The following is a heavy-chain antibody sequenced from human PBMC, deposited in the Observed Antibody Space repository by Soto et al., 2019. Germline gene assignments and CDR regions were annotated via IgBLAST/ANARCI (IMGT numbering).Heavy chain of an antibody. CDR2: IYYSGST. J-gene: IGHJ3*02. Sequence: LETLPLTWTVSGGSSSSYYWSWIRQPPGKGLEWIGYIYYSGSTNYNPSLKSRVTISVDTSKNQFSLKLSSVTAADTAVYYCARDRDDAFDIWGQGTMVTVSS. CDR1: GGSSSSYY. CDR3: ARDRDDAFDI. V-gene: IGHV4-59*01. D-gene: IGHD3-10*01.